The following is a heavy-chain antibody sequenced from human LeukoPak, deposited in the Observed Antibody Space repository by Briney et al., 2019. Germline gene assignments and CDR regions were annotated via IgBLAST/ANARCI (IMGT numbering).Heavy chain of an antibody. V-gene: IGHV1-18*01. CDR2: ISAYNGNT. CDR1: GYTFTSYG. Sequence: ASVTVSCKASGYTFTSYGISWVRQAPGQGLEWMGWISAYNGNTNYAHKLQGRVTMHTDTSTSTAYMELRSLRSDDTAVYYCARAPTVTRSLTGWGQGTLVTVSS. J-gene: IGHJ4*02. D-gene: IGHD4-17*01. CDR3: ARAPTVTRSLTG.